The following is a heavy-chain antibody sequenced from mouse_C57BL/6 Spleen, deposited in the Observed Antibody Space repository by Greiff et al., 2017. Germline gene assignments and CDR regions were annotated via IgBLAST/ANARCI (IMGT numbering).Heavy chain of an antibody. CDR3: ARGYGYDVGYFDY. CDR1: GFTFSDYG. V-gene: IGHV5-17*01. D-gene: IGHD2-2*01. Sequence: EVQLQESGGGLVKPGGSLKLSCAASGFTFSDYGMHWVRQAPEKGLEWVAYISSGSSTIYYADTVKGRFTISRDNAKNTLFLQMTSLRSEDTAMYYCARGYGYDVGYFDYWGQGTTLTVSS. J-gene: IGHJ2*01. CDR2: ISSGSSTI.